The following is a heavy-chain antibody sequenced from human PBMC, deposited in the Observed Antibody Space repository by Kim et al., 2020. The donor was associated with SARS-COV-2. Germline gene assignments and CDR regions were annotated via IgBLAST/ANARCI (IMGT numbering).Heavy chain of an antibody. CDR3: ARGRITMVRGARSWYFDL. V-gene: IGHV4-34*01. Sequence: KSRVTISVDTSKNQFSLKLSSVTAADTAVYYCARGRITMVRGARSWYFDLWGRGTLVTVSS. J-gene: IGHJ2*01. D-gene: IGHD3-10*01.